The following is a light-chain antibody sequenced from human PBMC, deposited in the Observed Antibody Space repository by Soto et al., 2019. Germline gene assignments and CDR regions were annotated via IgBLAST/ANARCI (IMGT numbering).Light chain of an antibody. J-gene: IGLJ1*01. CDR1: SSDVGGYDY. Sequence: QSVLTQPPSASGSPGQSVAISCTGTSSDVGGYDYVSWYQQHPGKAPKLMIYEVTKRPSGVPDRFSGSKSGNTASLTVSGLQAADEADYYCSSYAGNNTYVFGTGTKVTVL. CDR2: EVT. V-gene: IGLV2-8*01. CDR3: SSYAGNNTYV.